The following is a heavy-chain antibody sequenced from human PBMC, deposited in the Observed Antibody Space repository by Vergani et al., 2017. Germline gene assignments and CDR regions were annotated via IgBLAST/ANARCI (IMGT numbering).Heavy chain of an antibody. V-gene: IGHV4-59*01. CDR3: ARAQSGGRRYYFDY. CDR2: IHYSGST. CDR1: GSSISSYY. J-gene: IGHJ4*02. Sequence: QVQLQESGPGLVKPSETLSLTCTVSGSSISSYYWSWIRQPPGKGLEWIGYIHYSGSTNYNPSLKSRVTISVDTSKNQFSLKLSSVTAADTAVYYCARAQSGGRRYYFDYWGQGTLVTVSS. D-gene: IGHD1-26*01.